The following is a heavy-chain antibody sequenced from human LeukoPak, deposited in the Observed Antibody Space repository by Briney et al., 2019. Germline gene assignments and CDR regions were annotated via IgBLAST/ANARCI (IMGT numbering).Heavy chain of an antibody. CDR2: INAGNGNT. CDR3: ARIGGAIVRGVTYYYYGMDV. V-gene: IGHV1-3*01. Sequence: RWASVKLSCEASGYTFTSYALHWVRQAPGQGLEWMGWINAGNGNTKYSQKFQGRLNITRDTSASTAYMELSSLRSEDTAVYYCARIGGAIVRGVTYYYYGMDVWGKGTTVTVSS. D-gene: IGHD3-10*01. J-gene: IGHJ6*04. CDR1: GYTFTSYA.